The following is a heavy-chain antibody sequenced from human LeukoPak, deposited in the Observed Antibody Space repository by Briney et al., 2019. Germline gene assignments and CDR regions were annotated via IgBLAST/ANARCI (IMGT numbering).Heavy chain of an antibody. CDR2: IYPGDSDT. CDR1: GYIFTNYW. D-gene: IGHD5-18*01. CDR3: ARLGTGDTSMVTPLHY. Sequence: GESLKISCKGSGYIFTNYWIGWVRQMPGKGLEWMGIIYPGDSDTRYSPSFQGQVTISADKSTSTAYLQWSSLKASDTAMYYCARLGTGDTSMVTPLHYWGQGTLVTVSS. V-gene: IGHV5-51*01. J-gene: IGHJ4*02.